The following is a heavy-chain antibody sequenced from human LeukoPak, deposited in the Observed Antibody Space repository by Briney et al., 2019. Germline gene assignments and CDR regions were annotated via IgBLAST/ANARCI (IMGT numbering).Heavy chain of an antibody. J-gene: IGHJ5*02. CDR2: ISSSGSTI. CDR1: GYSISSIYY. V-gene: IGHV3-11*04. Sequence: LSLTCEVSGYSISSIYYWGWIRQSPGKGLEWVSYISSSGSTIYYADSVKGRFTISRDNAKNSLYLQMNSLRAEDTAVYYCARDLAWFGELSNWFDPWGQGTLVTVSS. D-gene: IGHD3-10*01. CDR3: ARDLAWFGELSNWFDP.